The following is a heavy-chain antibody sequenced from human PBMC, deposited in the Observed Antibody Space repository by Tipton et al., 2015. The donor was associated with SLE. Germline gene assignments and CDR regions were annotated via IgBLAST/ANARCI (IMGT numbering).Heavy chain of an antibody. J-gene: IGHJ4*02. CDR3: ARVRVDTAMGVFDF. Sequence: QLVQSGPKVKKPGASVRVSCKASGYTFTTYGISWVRQAPGQGLEWMGWISTYNGNTNYAQKLQGRVTMTSDTSTSTAYMELRSLRSDDTAIYYCARVRVDTAMGVFDFWGQGTLVTVSS. CDR1: GYTFTTYG. V-gene: IGHV1-18*01. D-gene: IGHD5-18*01. CDR2: ISTYNGNT.